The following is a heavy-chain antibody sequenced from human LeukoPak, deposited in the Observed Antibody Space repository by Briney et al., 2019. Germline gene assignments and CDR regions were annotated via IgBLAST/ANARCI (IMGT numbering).Heavy chain of an antibody. Sequence: ASVKVSCKASDYTFTSYGISWVRQALGQGLEWMGWISAYNGNTNYAQKLQGRVTMTTDASTSTAYMELRSLRSDDTAVYYCARADTISDAFDIWGQGTMVTVSS. CDR1: DYTFTSYG. J-gene: IGHJ3*02. CDR3: ARADTISDAFDI. V-gene: IGHV1-18*01. D-gene: IGHD3-9*01. CDR2: ISAYNGNT.